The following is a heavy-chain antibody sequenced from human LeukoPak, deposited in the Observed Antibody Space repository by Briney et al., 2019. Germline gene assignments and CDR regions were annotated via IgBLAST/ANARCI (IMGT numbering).Heavy chain of an antibody. CDR3: ARSRDYGSGKTSWFDP. J-gene: IGHJ5*02. CDR1: GGSISSSSYY. D-gene: IGHD3-10*01. CDR2: IYYSGST. V-gene: IGHV4-39*07. Sequence: SETLSLTCTVSGGSISSSSYYWGWIRQPPGKGLEWIGSIYYSGSTYYNPSLKSRVTISVDTSKNQFSLKLSSVTAADTAVYYCARSRDYGSGKTSWFDPWGQGTLVTVSS.